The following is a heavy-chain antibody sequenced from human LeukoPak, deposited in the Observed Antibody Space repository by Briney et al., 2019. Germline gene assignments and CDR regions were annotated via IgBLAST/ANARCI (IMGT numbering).Heavy chain of an antibody. J-gene: IGHJ4*02. CDR1: GFTFSSYA. CDR3: ATIGYSSGWSYFDY. D-gene: IGHD6-19*01. CDR2: ISGSGGST. V-gene: IGHV3-23*01. Sequence: GGSLRLSCVASGFTFSSYAMSWVRQAPGKGLEWVSAISGSGGSTYYADSVKGRFTISRDNSKNTLYLQMNSLRAEDTAVYYCATIGYSSGWSYFDYWGQGTLVTVSS.